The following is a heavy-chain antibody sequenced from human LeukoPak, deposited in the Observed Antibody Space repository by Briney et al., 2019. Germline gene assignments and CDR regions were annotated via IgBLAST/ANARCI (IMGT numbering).Heavy chain of an antibody. D-gene: IGHD4-23*01. J-gene: IGHJ5*02. Sequence: GGSLRLSCAASGFTVSSNYMTWVRQSPGKGLEWASVIFSGGNTDYADSVKGRFSISRDNSKNTVYLQMNSLRAEDTAVYYCARLVTGTTVINSGWFDPWGQGTLVTVSS. CDR3: ARLVTGTTVINSGWFDP. V-gene: IGHV3-66*04. CDR2: IFSGGNT. CDR1: GFTVSSNY.